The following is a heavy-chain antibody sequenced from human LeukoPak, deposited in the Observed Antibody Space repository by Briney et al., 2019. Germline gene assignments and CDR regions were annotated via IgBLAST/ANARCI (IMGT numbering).Heavy chain of an antibody. CDR1: GYTFTGYY. J-gene: IGHJ5*02. CDR2: IDPNSGGT. CDR3: ARDNSVGDNAWWFDP. V-gene: IGHV1-2*02. Sequence: ASVKVSCKASGYTFTGYYMHWVRQAPGQGLEWMGWIDPNSGGTNYAQKFQGRVTMTRDTSISTAYMELSRLRSEDTAIYYCARDNSVGDNAWWFDPWGQGTLVTVSS. D-gene: IGHD1-26*01.